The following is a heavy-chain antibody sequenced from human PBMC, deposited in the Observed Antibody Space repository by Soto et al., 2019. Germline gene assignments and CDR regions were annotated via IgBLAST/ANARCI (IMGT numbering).Heavy chain of an antibody. V-gene: IGHV4-31*03. CDR1: GGPIGSGNYY. J-gene: IGHJ6*02. CDR2: IYNSGSI. CDR3: ARDRGFGMDL. Sequence: QMQLQESGPGLVRPSQTLSLSCTVSGGPIGSGNYYWNWIRQHPGKGLEWIGNIYNSGSISYNPSIKSRVTISADTSKNQFSVNLSSVPAADTAVYFCARDRGFGMDLWGHGTTVIVSS.